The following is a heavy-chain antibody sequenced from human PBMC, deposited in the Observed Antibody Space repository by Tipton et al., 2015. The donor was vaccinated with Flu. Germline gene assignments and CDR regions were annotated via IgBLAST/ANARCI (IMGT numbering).Heavy chain of an antibody. V-gene: IGHV4-30-4*01. CDR2: IYYSGST. CDR1: GGSISSGDYY. D-gene: IGHD1-26*01. CDR3: ARDPLGLLLTDWSFDL. Sequence: TLSLTCTVSGGSISSGDYYWSWIRQPPGKGLEWIGYIYYSGSTYYNPPLKSRVTISVDTSKNQFSLKLSSVTAADTAVYYCARDPLGLLLTDWSFDLWGRGTLVTVSS. J-gene: IGHJ2*01.